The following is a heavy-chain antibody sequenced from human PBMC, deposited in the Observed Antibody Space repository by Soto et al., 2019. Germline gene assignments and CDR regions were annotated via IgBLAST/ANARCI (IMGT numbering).Heavy chain of an antibody. CDR2: IIPIFGTA. J-gene: IGHJ6*02. D-gene: IGHD3-9*01. Sequence: SVKVSFRASGGTFSCYAISWVRQAPGQGLEWMGGIIPIFGTANYAQKFQGRVTITADKSTSTAYMELSSLRSEDTAVYYCALLRYFDWLPTPGGITYYSGTDVWGQGTTVTVSS. V-gene: IGHV1-69*06. CDR1: GGTFSCYA. CDR3: ALLRYFDWLPTPGGITYYSGTDV.